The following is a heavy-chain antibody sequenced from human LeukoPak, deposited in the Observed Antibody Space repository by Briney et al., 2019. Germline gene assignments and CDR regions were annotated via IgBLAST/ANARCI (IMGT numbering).Heavy chain of an antibody. CDR1: GFTFSSYG. J-gene: IGHJ4*02. CDR2: ISGSGGST. Sequence: PGGSLRLSCAASGFTFSSYGMSWVRQAPGKGLEWVSAISGSGGSTYYADSVKGRFTISRDNSKNTLYLQMNSLRAEDTAVYYCARGASSGYYFDYWGQGTLVTVSS. CDR3: ARGASSGYYFDY. V-gene: IGHV3-23*01. D-gene: IGHD3-22*01.